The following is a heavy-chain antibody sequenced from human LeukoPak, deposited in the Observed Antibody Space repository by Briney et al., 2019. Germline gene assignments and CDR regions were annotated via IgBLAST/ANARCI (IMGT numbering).Heavy chain of an antibody. CDR3: ARGPYYDFWSGYLFYMDV. CDR1: GGSFSGYC. J-gene: IGHJ6*03. CDR2: INHSGST. Sequence: SETLSLTCAVYGGSFSGYCWSWIRQPPGKGLEWIGEINHSGSTNYNPSLKSRVTISVDTSKNQFSLKLSSVTAADTAVYYCARGPYYDFWSGYLFYMDVWGKGTTVTVSS. D-gene: IGHD3-3*01. V-gene: IGHV4-34*01.